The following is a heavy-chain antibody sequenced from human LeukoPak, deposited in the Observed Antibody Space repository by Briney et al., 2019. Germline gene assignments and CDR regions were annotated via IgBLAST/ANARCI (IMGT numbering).Heavy chain of an antibody. Sequence: SETLSLTCAVYGGSCSGYYWSLIRQPPGKGLEWIGAINHSGSTNYNPSLKSRVTISVDTSKNQFSLKLSSVTAADTAVYYCALLSRQNYYYYYMDVWGKGTTVTVSS. J-gene: IGHJ6*03. CDR2: INHSGST. CDR1: GGSCSGYY. CDR3: ALLSRQNYYYYYMDV. V-gene: IGHV4-34*01. D-gene: IGHD1-1*01.